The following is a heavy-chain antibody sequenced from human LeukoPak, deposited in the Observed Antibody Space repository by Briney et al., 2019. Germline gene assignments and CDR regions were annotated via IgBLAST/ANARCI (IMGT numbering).Heavy chain of an antibody. D-gene: IGHD3-9*01. V-gene: IGHV1-69*06. CDR1: GGTFSSYA. CDR3: ARGSPLRYFDWLLEAGSYYYMDV. CDR2: IIPIFGTA. J-gene: IGHJ6*03. Sequence: GASVKVSCKASGGTFSSYAISWVRQAPGQGLEWMGGIIPIFGTANYAQKFQGRVTITADKSTSTAYMELSSLRSEDTAVYYCARGSPLRYFDWLLEAGSYYYMDVWGKGTTVTVSS.